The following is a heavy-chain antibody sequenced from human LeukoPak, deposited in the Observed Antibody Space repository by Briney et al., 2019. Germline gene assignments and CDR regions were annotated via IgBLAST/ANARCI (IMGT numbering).Heavy chain of an antibody. CDR3: ARLGGYYDPPDY. J-gene: IGHJ4*02. V-gene: IGHV4-39*01. D-gene: IGHD3-22*01. CDR1: GGSISSSTYY. Sequence: SETLSLTCTLSGGSISSSTYYWAWIRQPPGKGLEWTATIHYSGSTYYNPSLRSRVTLSVETSKNQFSLHLRSVTAAGTAVYYCARLGGYYDPPDYWGRGTLVTVSS. CDR2: IHYSGST.